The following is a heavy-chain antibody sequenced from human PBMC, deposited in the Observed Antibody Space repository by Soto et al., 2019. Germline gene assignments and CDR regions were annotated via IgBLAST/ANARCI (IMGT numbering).Heavy chain of an antibody. V-gene: IGHV4-30-4*01. CDR2: IYYSGST. Sequence: SETLSLTCTVSGGSISSGDYYWSWIRQPPGKGLEWIGYIYYSGSTYYNPSLKSRVTISVDTSKNQFSLKLSSVTAADTAVYYCARVGGSSGWYVDYFDYWGQGTMVTVSS. CDR3: ARVGGSSGWYVDYFDY. D-gene: IGHD6-19*01. J-gene: IGHJ4*02. CDR1: GGSISSGDYY.